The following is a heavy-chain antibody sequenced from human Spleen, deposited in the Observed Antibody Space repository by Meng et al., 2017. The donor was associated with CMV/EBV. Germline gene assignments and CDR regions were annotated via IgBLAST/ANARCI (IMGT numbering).Heavy chain of an antibody. Sequence: ASVKVSCKASGYTFTSYDIIWVRQAPGQGLEWMGWMNPNNHKTTYAQRFEGRLTMTTDTSLNTAYMELSSLRSEDTAFYYCARARNWFDPWGQGTLVPSPQ. J-gene: IGHJ5*02. CDR1: GYTFTSYD. CDR2: MNPNNHKT. V-gene: IGHV1-8*01. CDR3: ARARNWFDP.